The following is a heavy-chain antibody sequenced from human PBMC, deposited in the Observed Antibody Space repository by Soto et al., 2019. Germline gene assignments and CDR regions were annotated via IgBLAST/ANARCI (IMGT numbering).Heavy chain of an antibody. CDR3: AREPRYSYGYGWFDP. CDR2: IIPIFGTA. CDR1: GGTFNKYA. D-gene: IGHD5-18*01. V-gene: IGHV1-69*06. Sequence: SVKVSCKASGGTFNKYAISWVRQAPGQGLEWMGGIIPIFGTANYAQKFQGRVTITADKSTSTAYMELSSLRSEDTAVYYCAREPRYSYGYGWFDPWGQGTLVTVSS. J-gene: IGHJ5*01.